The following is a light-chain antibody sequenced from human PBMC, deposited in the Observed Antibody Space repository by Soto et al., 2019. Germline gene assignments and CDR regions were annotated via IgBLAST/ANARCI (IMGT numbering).Light chain of an antibody. Sequence: IQLNQSPSSLSASVGDSVTITCRASQGITSYLAWYQQKPGKTPNLLIYGASTLQSGVPSRFSGSGSGTDFTLTIKNLQSEDCATYYFQQTRSYPSTVGGGTKVDIK. V-gene: IGKV1-9*01. CDR2: GAS. J-gene: IGKJ4*01. CDR3: QQTRSYPST. CDR1: QGITSY.